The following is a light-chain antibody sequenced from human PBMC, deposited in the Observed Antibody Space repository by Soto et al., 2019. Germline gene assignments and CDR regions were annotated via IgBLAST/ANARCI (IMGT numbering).Light chain of an antibody. CDR2: AAS. CDR3: HPRA. CDR1: QTISRW. J-gene: IGKJ5*01. V-gene: IGKV1-5*01. Sequence: IQMTQSPSTLSASVGDEVTITCRASQTISRWLAWYQQKPGGAPKLLIYAASTLESGVPSRFSGSGSETEFTLTISRLQPDDFATYFCHPRAFGQGTRLEIK.